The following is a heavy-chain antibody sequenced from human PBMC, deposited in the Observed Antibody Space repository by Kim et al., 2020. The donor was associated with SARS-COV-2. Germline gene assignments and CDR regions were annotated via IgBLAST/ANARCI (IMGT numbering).Heavy chain of an antibody. CDR1: GFTFSSYG. V-gene: IGHV3-30*18. CDR2: ISYDGSNK. CDR3: AKGLAAAGGR. Sequence: GGSLRLSCAASGFTFSSYGMHWVRQAPGKGLEWVAVISYDGSNKYYADSVKGRFTISRDNSKNTLYLQMNSLRAEDTAVYYCAKGLAAAGGRWGQGTLVAVSS. D-gene: IGHD6-13*01. J-gene: IGHJ4*02.